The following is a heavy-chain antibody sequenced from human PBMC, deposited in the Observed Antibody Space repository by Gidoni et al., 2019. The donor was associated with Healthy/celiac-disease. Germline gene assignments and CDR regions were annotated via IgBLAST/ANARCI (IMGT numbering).Heavy chain of an antibody. J-gene: IGHJ3*02. Sequence: EVQLVESGGGLVQPGGSLRLSCAASGFTFSSYSMNWVRQAPGKGLEWVSYISSSSSTIYYADSVKGRFTISRDNAKNSLYLQMNSLRDEDTAVYYCAREPAEVPMTTVTSDAFDIWGQGTMVTVSS. D-gene: IGHD4-17*01. CDR3: AREPAEVPMTTVTSDAFDI. CDR2: ISSSSSTI. CDR1: GFTFSSYS. V-gene: IGHV3-48*02.